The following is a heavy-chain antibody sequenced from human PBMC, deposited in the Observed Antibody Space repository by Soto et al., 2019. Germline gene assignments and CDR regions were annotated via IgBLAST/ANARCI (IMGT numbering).Heavy chain of an antibody. Sequence: GGSLRLSCAASGFTFSTYEFDWVRQAPGRGLEWISYISVSGNIIKYAESVKGRFTISRDNADNSLHLHMSNLRVDDTALYFCVRDTMRASAAASLDYWGQGTQVTVSS. CDR1: GFTFSTYE. J-gene: IGHJ4*02. D-gene: IGHD2-2*01. CDR2: ISVSGNII. CDR3: VRDTMRASAAASLDY. V-gene: IGHV3-48*03.